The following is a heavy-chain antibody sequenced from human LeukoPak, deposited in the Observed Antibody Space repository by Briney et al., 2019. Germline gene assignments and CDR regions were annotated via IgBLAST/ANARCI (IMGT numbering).Heavy chain of an antibody. V-gene: IGHV3-23*01. D-gene: IGHD6-19*01. Sequence: PGGSLRLSCAASGFTFSSYAMSWVRQAPGKGLEWVSAISGSGGSTYYADSVKGRSTISRDNSKNTLYLQMNSLRAEDTAVYYCAKYKFGYSSGWYTWFDPWGQGTLVTVSS. CDR3: AKYKFGYSSGWYTWFDP. CDR1: GFTFSSYA. CDR2: ISGSGGST. J-gene: IGHJ5*02.